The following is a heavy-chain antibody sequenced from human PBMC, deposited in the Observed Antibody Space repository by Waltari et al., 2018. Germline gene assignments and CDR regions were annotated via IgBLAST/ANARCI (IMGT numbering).Heavy chain of an antibody. CDR2: IRYDGSNK. J-gene: IGHJ6*02. V-gene: IGHV3-30*02. CDR1: GFTFSSYG. Sequence: QVQLVESGGGVVQPGGSLRLSCAASGFTFSSYGMHWVRQAPGKGLGWVAFIRYDGSNKYYADSVKGRFTISRDNSKNTLYLQMNSLRAEDTAVYYCAKEGPSVSSGYYYYYYGMDVWGQGTTVTVSS. CDR3: AKEGPSVSSGYYYYYYGMDV. D-gene: IGHD3-22*01.